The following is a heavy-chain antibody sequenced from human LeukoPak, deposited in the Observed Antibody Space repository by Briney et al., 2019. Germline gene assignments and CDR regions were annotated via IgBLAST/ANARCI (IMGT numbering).Heavy chain of an antibody. V-gene: IGHV3-7*01. CDR1: GFTFSSYW. Sequence: PGGSLSLSCAASGFTFSSYWMSWVRQAPGKGLEWVANIKQDGSEKYYVDSVKGRFTISRDNAKNSLYLQINSLRAEDTAVYYCARVSPNTVTTLQYFDYWGQGTLVAVSS. CDR2: IKQDGSEK. CDR3: ARVSPNTVTTLQYFDY. D-gene: IGHD4-17*01. J-gene: IGHJ4*02.